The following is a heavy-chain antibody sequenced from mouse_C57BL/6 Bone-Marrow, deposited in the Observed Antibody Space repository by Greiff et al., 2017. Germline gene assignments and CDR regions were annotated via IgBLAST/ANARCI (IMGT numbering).Heavy chain of an antibody. Sequence: EVMLVASGEGLVKPGGSLKLSCAASGFTFSSYAMSWVRQTPEKRLEWVAYISSGGDYIYYADTVKGRFTISRDNARNTLYLQMSSLKSEDTAMYYCTRVLLGFDYWGQGTTLTVSS. CDR3: TRVLLGFDY. V-gene: IGHV5-9-1*02. CDR1: GFTFSSYA. D-gene: IGHD4-1*01. J-gene: IGHJ2*01. CDR2: ISSGGDYI.